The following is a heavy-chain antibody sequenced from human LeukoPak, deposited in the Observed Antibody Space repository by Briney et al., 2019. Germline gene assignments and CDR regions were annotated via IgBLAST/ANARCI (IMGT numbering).Heavy chain of an antibody. J-gene: IGHJ3*02. CDR1: GFTFSSYW. V-gene: IGHV3-7*01. CDR2: IKQDGSEK. D-gene: IGHD1-26*01. Sequence: GGSLRLSCAASGFTFSSYWMSWVRQAPGKGLEWVANIKQDGSEKYYVDSVKGRFTISRDNAKNSLYLQMNSLRAEDTAVYYCARDVGSPPYAFDIWGQGTMVTVSS. CDR3: ARDVGSPPYAFDI.